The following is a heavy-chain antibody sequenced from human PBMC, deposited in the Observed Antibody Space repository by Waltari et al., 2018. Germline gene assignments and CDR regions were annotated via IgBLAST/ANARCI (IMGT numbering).Heavy chain of an antibody. CDR1: GFTFSSYG. D-gene: IGHD6-19*01. V-gene: IGHV3-30*02. CDR3: AKDLPYSSGFFDY. Sequence: QVQLVESGGGVVQPGGSLRLSCAASGFTFSSYGMPWVRQAPGKGLEWVAFIRYDGSNKYYADSVKGRFTISRDNSKNTLYLQMNSLRAEDTAVYYCAKDLPYSSGFFDYWGQGTLVTVSS. J-gene: IGHJ4*02. CDR2: IRYDGSNK.